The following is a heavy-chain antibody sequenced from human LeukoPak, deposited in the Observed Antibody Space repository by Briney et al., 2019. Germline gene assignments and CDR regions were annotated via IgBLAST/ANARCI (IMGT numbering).Heavy chain of an antibody. D-gene: IGHD1-26*01. CDR1: GYTFTGYY. J-gene: IGHJ4*02. CDR3: ARAREPRTLGYYFDY. Sequence: ASVKVSCKASGYTFTGYYMHWVRQAPGQGLEWMGWINPNSGGTNYAQKFQGRVTMTRDTSISTAYMELSRLRSDDTAVYYWARAREPRTLGYYFDYWGQGTLVTVSS. V-gene: IGHV1-2*02. CDR2: INPNSGGT.